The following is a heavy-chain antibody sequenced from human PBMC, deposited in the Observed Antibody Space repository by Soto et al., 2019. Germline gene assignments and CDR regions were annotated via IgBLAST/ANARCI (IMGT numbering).Heavy chain of an antibody. D-gene: IGHD6-6*01. CDR3: ARPYSSSSFP. J-gene: IGHJ5*02. V-gene: IGHV3-74*01. Sequence: GTLRLSCVASGFTFSSYWMHWVRQAPGKGLVWVSRINSDGSSTSYADSVKGRFTISRDNAKNTLYLQMNSLRAEDTAVYYCARPYSSSSFPWRHGTLVTVSS. CDR2: INSDGSST. CDR1: GFTFSSYW.